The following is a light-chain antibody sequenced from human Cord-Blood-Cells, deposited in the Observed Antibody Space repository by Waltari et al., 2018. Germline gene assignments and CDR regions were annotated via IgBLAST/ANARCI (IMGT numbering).Light chain of an antibody. Sequence: EIVLTQSPGTLSLSPGARATLSCRASQSVSSSYLTWYQQTPGQAPRLLIYGASSRATGIPDRFSGSGSGTDFTLTISRLEPEDFAVYYCQQYGSSPPMYTFGQGTKLEIK. CDR3: QQYGSSPPMYT. CDR2: GAS. CDR1: QSVSSSY. J-gene: IGKJ2*01. V-gene: IGKV3-20*01.